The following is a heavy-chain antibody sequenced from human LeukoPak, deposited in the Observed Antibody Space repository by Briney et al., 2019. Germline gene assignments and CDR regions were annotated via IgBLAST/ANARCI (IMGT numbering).Heavy chain of an antibody. CDR3: AKVRWDNSGWYYLDS. CDR1: GFTFSRYG. CDR2: IGDVGDGT. Sequence: PGGSLRLSCTASGFTFSRYGLSWVRQAPGKGLEWVSAIGDVGDGTFYADSVKGRFTISRDNSKSTLLLQMNSLRAEDTAVYYCAKVRWDNSGWYYLDSWGQRTLVTVSS. D-gene: IGHD6-19*01. J-gene: IGHJ4*02. V-gene: IGHV3-23*01.